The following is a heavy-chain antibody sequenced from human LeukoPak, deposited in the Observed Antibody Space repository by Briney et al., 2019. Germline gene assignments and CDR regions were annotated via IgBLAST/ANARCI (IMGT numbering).Heavy chain of an antibody. CDR2: ISSSGIPI. Sequence: QTGGSLRLSCAASGFTFSSHRMNWVRQAPGKGLEWLSYISSSGIPIYYADSVKGRFTISRDNAKNSLYLQMNSLRDEDTAVYYCARERYCGGDCYSFYYYGLDVWGQGTTVTVSS. V-gene: IGHV3-48*02. D-gene: IGHD2-21*02. CDR1: GFTFSSHR. CDR3: ARERYCGGDCYSFYYYGLDV. J-gene: IGHJ6*02.